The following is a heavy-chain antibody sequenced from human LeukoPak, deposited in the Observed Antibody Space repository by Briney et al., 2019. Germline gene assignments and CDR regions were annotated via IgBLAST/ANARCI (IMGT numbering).Heavy chain of an antibody. CDR3: ARHGAAAGTDY. CDR2: IYTSGST. Sequence: SETLSLTCTVSGGSISSYYWSWIRQPAGKGLEWIGRIYTSGSTNYNPSLKSRATMSVDTSKNQFSLKLSSVTATDTAVYYCARHGAAAGTDYWGQGALVTVSS. J-gene: IGHJ4*02. V-gene: IGHV4-4*07. CDR1: GGSISSYY. D-gene: IGHD6-13*01.